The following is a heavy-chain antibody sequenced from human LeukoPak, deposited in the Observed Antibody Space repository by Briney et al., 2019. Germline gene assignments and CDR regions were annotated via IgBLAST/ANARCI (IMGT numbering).Heavy chain of an antibody. CDR2: IYYSGNT. J-gene: IGHJ4*02. CDR1: VGSLSRSSYY. D-gene: IGHD6-19*01. Sequence: SETLSLTCTVSVGSLSRSSYYWGWIRQPPGTGLEWIGSIYYSGNTYYNPSLTSRVTISVDTSKSEFSLKLSSVTAADTAVYYCARDFRIAVADDYWGQGTLVTVSS. CDR3: ARDFRIAVADDY. V-gene: IGHV4-39*07.